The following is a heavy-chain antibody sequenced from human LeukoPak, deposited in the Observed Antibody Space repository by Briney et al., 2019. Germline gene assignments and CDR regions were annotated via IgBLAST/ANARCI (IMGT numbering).Heavy chain of an antibody. CDR1: GYTFTGYY. CDR2: INPNSGGT. V-gene: IGHV1-2*02. Sequence: ASVKVSCKASGYTFTGYYMHWVRQAPGQGLEWMGWINPNSGGTNYAQKFQGRVTMTRDTSISTAYMELSRLRSDDTAVYYCARSGSGYYPYYYHGMDVWGQGTTVTVSS. J-gene: IGHJ6*02. CDR3: ARSGSGYYPYYYHGMDV. D-gene: IGHD3-22*01.